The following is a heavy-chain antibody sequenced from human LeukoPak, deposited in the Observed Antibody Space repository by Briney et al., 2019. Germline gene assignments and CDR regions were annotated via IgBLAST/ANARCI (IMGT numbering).Heavy chain of an antibody. CDR3: AKDISPDYYDSSGYSPAHFDY. D-gene: IGHD3-22*01. J-gene: IGHJ4*02. V-gene: IGHV3-9*01. CDR2: ISWNSGSI. Sequence: PGRSLRLSCAASGFTFDDYAMHWVRQAPGKGLEWVSGISWNSGSIGYADSVKGRFTISRDNAKNSLYLQMNSLRAEDTALCYCAKDISPDYYDSSGYSPAHFDYWGQGTLVTVSS. CDR1: GFTFDDYA.